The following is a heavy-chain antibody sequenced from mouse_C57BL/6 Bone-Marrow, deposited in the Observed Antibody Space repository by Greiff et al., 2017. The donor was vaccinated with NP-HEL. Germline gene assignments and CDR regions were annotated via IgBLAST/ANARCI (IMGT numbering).Heavy chain of an antibody. V-gene: IGHV1-39*01. CDR2: INPNYGTT. CDR1: GYSFTDYN. CDR3: ASYGSRPYWYFGV. D-gene: IGHD1-1*01. Sequence: VQLQQSGPELVKPGASVKISCKASGYSFTDYNMNWVKQSNGKSLEWIGVINPNYGTTSYNQKFKGKATLTVDQSSSTAYMQLNSLTSEDAAVYYCASYGSRPYWYFGVWGTGTTVTVAS. J-gene: IGHJ1*03.